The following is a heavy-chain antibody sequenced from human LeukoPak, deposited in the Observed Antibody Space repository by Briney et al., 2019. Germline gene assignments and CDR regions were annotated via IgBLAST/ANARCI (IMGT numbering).Heavy chain of an antibody. CDR2: FDPEDGET. Sequence: ASVKVSCKVSGYTLTELSMHWVRQAPGKGLEWMGGFDPEDGETIYAQKFQGRVTMTEDTSTDTAYMELSSLRSEDTAVYYCATTYCSGGSCYNPVDWFDPWGQGTLVTVSS. CDR3: ATTYCSGGSCYNPVDWFDP. V-gene: IGHV1-24*01. D-gene: IGHD2-15*01. CDR1: GYTLTELS. J-gene: IGHJ5*02.